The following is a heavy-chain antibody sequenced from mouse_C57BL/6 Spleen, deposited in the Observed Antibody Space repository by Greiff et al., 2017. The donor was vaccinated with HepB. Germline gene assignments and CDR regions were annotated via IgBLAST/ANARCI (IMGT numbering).Heavy chain of an antibody. D-gene: IGHD1-1*01. CDR3: ARIGDYYGSSYEAMDD. J-gene: IGHJ4*01. Sequence: QVQLKESGAELMKPGASVKLSCKATGYTFTGYWIEWVKQRPGHGLEWIGEILPGSGSTNYNEKFKGKATFTADTSSNTAYMQLSSLTTEDSAIYYGARIGDYYGSSYEAMDDWGQGTSVTVSS. V-gene: IGHV1-9*01. CDR2: ILPGSGST. CDR1: GYTFTGYW.